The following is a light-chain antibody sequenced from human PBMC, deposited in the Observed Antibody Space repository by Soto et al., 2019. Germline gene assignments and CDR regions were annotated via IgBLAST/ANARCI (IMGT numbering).Light chain of an antibody. V-gene: IGLV1-44*01. CDR3: CSYADNYFYV. CDR1: ISNIGKDT. J-gene: IGLJ1*01. CDR2: NDD. Sequence: QSVLTQPPSVSGTPGLRVNISCSGGISNIGKDTVNWYQQLPGTAPKLLMFNDDKRPSGVPDRFSGSRSGTSASLTISGLQADDEADYHCCSYADNYFYVFGSGTKVTVL.